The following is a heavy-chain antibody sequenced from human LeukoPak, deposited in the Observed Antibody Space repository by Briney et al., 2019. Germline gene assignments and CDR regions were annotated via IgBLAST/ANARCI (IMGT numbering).Heavy chain of an antibody. CDR1: GGSISSGGYY. V-gene: IGHV4-31*03. CDR2: IYYSGST. Sequence: SETLSLTCTVSGGSISSGGYYWSWIRQHPGKGLEWIGYIYYSGSTYYNPSLKSRVTISVDTSKNQFSLKLSSVTAADTAVYYCARDYYQLGAFDTWGQGTMVTVSS. CDR3: ARDYYQLGAFDT. J-gene: IGHJ3*02. D-gene: IGHD3-22*01.